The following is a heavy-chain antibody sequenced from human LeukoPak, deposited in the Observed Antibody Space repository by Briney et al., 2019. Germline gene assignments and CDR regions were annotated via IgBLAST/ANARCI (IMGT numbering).Heavy chain of an antibody. V-gene: IGHV4-59*01. CDR1: GGSISTYY. CDR3: ARDQWELRPSYQFYYCYYYMDV. CDR2: IYYTGST. J-gene: IGHJ6*03. D-gene: IGHD1-26*01. Sequence: SETLSLTCTVSGGSISTYYWSWIRQPPGKGLEWIGYIYYTGSTNYNPSLKSRVTISVDTSKDQFSLKLSSVTAADTAVYYCARDQWELRPSYQFYYCYYYMDVWGKGTTVTVSS.